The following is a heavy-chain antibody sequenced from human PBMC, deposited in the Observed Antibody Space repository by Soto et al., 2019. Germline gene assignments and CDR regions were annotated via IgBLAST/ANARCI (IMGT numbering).Heavy chain of an antibody. CDR3: ARGYSGYDYSIGYYYGMDV. V-gene: IGHV1-8*01. CDR2: MYPNSGNT. D-gene: IGHD5-12*01. CDR1: GYTFTSYD. Sequence: ASVKVSCKASGYTFTSYDINWVRQATGQGLEWMGWMYPNSGNTGYAQKFQGRVTMTRNTSISTAYMELSSLRSEDTAVYYCARGYSGYDYSIGYYYGMDVWGQGTTVTVSS. J-gene: IGHJ6*02.